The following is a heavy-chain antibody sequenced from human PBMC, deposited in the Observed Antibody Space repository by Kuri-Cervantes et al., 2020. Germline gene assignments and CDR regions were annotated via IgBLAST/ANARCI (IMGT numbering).Heavy chain of an antibody. CDR3: AKDHDSSGWLAAFDI. J-gene: IGHJ3*02. CDR2: IRYDGSNK. D-gene: IGHD6-19*01. V-gene: IGHV3-30*02. Sequence: GGSLRLSCAASGRTFSSYGMHWVRQAPGKGLEWVAFIRYDGSNKYYADSVKGRFTISRDNSKNTLYLQMNSLRAEDTAVYYCAKDHDSSGWLAAFDIWGQGTMVTVSS. CDR1: GRTFSSYG.